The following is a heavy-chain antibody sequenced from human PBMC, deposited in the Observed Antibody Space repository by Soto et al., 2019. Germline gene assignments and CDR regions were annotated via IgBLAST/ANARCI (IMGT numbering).Heavy chain of an antibody. V-gene: IGHV1-3*01. CDR2: INAGNGDT. Sequence: ASVKVSCTESVYTFTIYAMRWVRQATGQRLEWMGWINAGNGDTKYSQKLQGRVTMTRDTSTSTAYMELRSLRSDDTAVYYCARDLAYIRDYWGQGTLVTVSS. J-gene: IGHJ4*02. D-gene: IGHD4-17*01. CDR3: ARDLAYIRDY. CDR1: VYTFTIYA.